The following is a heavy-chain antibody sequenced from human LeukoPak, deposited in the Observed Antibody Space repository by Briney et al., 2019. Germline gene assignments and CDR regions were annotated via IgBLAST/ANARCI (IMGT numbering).Heavy chain of an antibody. CDR1: GYSINSAYH. CDR2: IHHSGTT. D-gene: IGHD2-2*01. J-gene: IGHJ4*02. CDR3: AKPQSSLSHFYDS. Sequence: SETLSLTCAVSGYSINSAYHWGWIRQPPGKGLEWIGSIHHSGTTYYNPSLKSRVTISVDTSKNQISLKVNSVTAADTAVYYCAKPQSSLSHFYDSWGQGTLATVSS. V-gene: IGHV4-38-2*01.